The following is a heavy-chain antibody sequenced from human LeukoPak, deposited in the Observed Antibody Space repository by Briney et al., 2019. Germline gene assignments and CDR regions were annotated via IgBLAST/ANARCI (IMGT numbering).Heavy chain of an antibody. CDR3: ARVMDYYDSSGYDI. J-gene: IGHJ3*02. CDR2: ISSSGGTI. V-gene: IGHV3-11*01. CDR1: GFTFSDYY. Sequence: GGSLRLSCAASGFTFSDYYMSWIRQAPVKGLEWVSYISSSGGTIYYADSVKGRFTISRDNAKNSLYLQMNSLRAEDTALYYCARVMDYYDSSGYDIWGQGTMVTVSS. D-gene: IGHD3-22*01.